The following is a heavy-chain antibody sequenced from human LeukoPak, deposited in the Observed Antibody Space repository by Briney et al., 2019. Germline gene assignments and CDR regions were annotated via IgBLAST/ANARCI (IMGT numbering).Heavy chain of an antibody. Sequence: SETLSLTCAVYGGSFSGYYWSWIRQPPGKGLEWIGYIYYSGSTNYNPSLKSRVTISVDTSKNQFSLKLSSVTAADTAVYYCARFSSGGYYFDYWGQGTLVTVSS. CDR2: IYYSGST. J-gene: IGHJ4*02. CDR1: GGSFSGYY. CDR3: ARFSSGGYYFDY. V-gene: IGHV4-59*01. D-gene: IGHD6-25*01.